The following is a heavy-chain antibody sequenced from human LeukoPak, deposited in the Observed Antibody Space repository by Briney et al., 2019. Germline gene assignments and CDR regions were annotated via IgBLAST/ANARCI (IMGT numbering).Heavy chain of an antibody. CDR2: IRYDGSNK. Sequence: GGSLRLSCAASGFTFSSYGMHWVRQAPGKGLEWVAFIRYDGSNKYYADSVKGRFTISRDNSENTLYLQMNSLRAEDTAVCYCAKNKYYYDSSAYLDYWGQGTLVTVSS. V-gene: IGHV3-30*02. D-gene: IGHD3-22*01. CDR1: GFTFSSYG. J-gene: IGHJ4*02. CDR3: AKNKYYYDSSAYLDY.